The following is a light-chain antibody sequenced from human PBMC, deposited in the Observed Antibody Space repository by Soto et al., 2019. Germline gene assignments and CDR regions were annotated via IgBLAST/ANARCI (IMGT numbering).Light chain of an antibody. CDR2: GAS. Sequence: EIVLTQSPGTLSLSPGGRAALSGRASQSVGSTYLAWYQQKPGQAPRLLIYGASTRATGIPDRFSGSGSGTDFTLTISRLEPEDFAVYYCQQYGYSRTFGQGTKVDIK. V-gene: IGKV3-20*01. J-gene: IGKJ1*01. CDR1: QSVGSTY. CDR3: QQYGYSRT.